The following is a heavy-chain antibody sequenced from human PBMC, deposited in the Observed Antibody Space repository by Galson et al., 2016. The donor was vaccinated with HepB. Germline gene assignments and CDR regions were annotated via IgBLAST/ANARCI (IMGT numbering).Heavy chain of an antibody. J-gene: IGHJ4*02. D-gene: IGHD1/OR15-1a*01. CDR1: GFTFSSYA. CDR2: LKSDGRST. V-gene: IGHV3-74*01. CDR3: RFGTAGIDY. Sequence: SLRLSCAASGFTFSSYAMTWVRQAPGKGLECVSRLKSDGRSTYYADSVKGRFTISRDNAKNTLYLQMNSLRADDTAVYYCRFGTAGIDYWGQGTLVTVSS.